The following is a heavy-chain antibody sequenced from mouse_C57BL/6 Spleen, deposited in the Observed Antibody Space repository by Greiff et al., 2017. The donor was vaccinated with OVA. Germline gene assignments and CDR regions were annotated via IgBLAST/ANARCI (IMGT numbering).Heavy chain of an antibody. Sequence: EVQVVESGGGLVKPGGSLKLSCAASGFTFSSYAMSWVRQTPEKRLEWVATISDGGSYTYYPDNVKGRFTISRDTAKNNLYLQMSQLKSEDTAMYYGAREDSSGYDDAMDDWGQGTSVTVSS. CDR2: ISDGGSYT. D-gene: IGHD3-2*02. CDR1: GFTFSSYA. CDR3: AREDSSGYDDAMDD. J-gene: IGHJ4*01. V-gene: IGHV5-4*01.